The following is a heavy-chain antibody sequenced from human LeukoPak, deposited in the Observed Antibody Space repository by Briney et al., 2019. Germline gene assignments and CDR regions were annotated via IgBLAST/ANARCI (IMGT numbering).Heavy chain of an antibody. D-gene: IGHD3-10*01. CDR2: ISGDGGST. V-gene: IGHV3-43*02. Sequence: PGGSLRLSCAASGFTLDDYAMHWVRQAPGKGLEWVSLISGDGGSTYYADSVKGRFTISRDNSKNTLSLQMNSLRAEDTAVYSCAKAYGSGSYFSLDYWGQGTLVTVSS. J-gene: IGHJ4*02. CDR1: GFTLDDYA. CDR3: AKAYGSGSYFSLDY.